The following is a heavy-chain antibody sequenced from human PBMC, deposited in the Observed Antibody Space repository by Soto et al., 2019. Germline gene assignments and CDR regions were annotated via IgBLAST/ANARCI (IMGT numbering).Heavy chain of an antibody. J-gene: IGHJ4*02. CDR1: GFTFSSYS. Sequence: EVQLVESGGGLVQPGGSLRLSCAASGFTFSSYSMNWVRQAPGKGLEWVSYISSSSSNIYYADSVKGRFTISRDNAKNALYLQMNGLRAEDTAVYYCAREGTGGSGLVWGQGTLVTVSS. D-gene: IGHD6-19*01. V-gene: IGHV3-48*01. CDR3: AREGTGGSGLV. CDR2: ISSSSSNI.